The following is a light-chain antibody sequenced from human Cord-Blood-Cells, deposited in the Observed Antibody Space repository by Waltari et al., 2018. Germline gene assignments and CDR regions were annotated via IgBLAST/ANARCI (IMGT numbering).Light chain of an antibody. V-gene: IGLV2-8*01. Sequence: QSALTQPPSASGPPGQSVTIPCAGTSVAVGGYNYVSWYHQHPGKAPELMIYEVSKRPSGVPDRFSGSKSGNTASLTVSGLQAEDEADYYCSSYAGSNNFVVFGGGTKLTVL. CDR2: EVS. CDR3: SSYAGSNNFVV. CDR1: SVAVGGYNY. J-gene: IGLJ2*01.